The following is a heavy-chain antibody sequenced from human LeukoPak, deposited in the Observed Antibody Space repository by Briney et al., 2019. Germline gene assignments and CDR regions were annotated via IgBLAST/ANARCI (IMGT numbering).Heavy chain of an antibody. D-gene: IGHD3-22*01. J-gene: IGHJ4*02. CDR2: ISGSGGST. V-gene: IGHV3-23*01. CDR3: AKDTFRDYYDSSGYYDY. CDR1: GFTFSIYA. Sequence: GGSLRLSCAASGFTFSIYAMSWVRQAPGKGLEGFSAISGSGGSTYYADSVKGRFTISRDNSKNTLYLQMNSLRAEDTAVYYCAKDTFRDYYDSSGYYDYWGQGTLVTVSS.